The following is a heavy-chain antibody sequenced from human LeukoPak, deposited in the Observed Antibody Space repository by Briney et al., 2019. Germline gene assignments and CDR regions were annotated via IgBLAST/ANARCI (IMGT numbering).Heavy chain of an antibody. Sequence: GASLKVSSTASGYTFTSYDINWVRQAPGQGLEWMGWMNPNSGNTGSAQKFQGRVTMTRNTSISTAYMELSSLRSEDTAVYYCARMYYFDSGSDNWFDPWGQGTLVTVTS. CDR1: GYTFTSYD. J-gene: IGHJ5*02. CDR3: ARMYYFDSGSDNWFDP. V-gene: IGHV1-8*01. D-gene: IGHD3-10*01. CDR2: MNPNSGNT.